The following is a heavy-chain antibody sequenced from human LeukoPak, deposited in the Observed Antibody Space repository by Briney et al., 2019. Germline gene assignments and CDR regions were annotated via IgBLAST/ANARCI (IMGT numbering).Heavy chain of an antibody. CDR2: IHSSGST. D-gene: IGHD6-13*01. CDR3: ARQIAAAGTFDY. J-gene: IGHJ4*02. V-gene: IGHV4-59*08. CDR1: GGSIGSSY. Sequence: SETLSLTCTVSGGSIGSSYWSWIRQPPGKGLEWIAYIHSSGSTNYNPSLQSRATISVDTSKNQFSLKLSSVTAADTAVYYCARQIAAAGTFDYWGQGTLVTVSS.